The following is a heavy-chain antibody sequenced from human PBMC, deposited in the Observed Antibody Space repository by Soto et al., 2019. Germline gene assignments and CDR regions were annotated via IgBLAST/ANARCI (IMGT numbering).Heavy chain of an antibody. Sequence: QVNLVQSGAEVRKPGSSVKVSCKTSGATLNNYIIGWVRQAPGQGLEWMGRIIPILGIPNYSQRFQDRLTITADTSTSTRSMELGSLRSDDTAIYFCARGGVVDYGDSNTWGQGTLVTVSS. D-gene: IGHD4-17*01. V-gene: IGHV1-69*02. CDR3: ARGGVVDYGDSNT. CDR2: IIPILGIP. CDR1: GATLNNYI. J-gene: IGHJ5*02.